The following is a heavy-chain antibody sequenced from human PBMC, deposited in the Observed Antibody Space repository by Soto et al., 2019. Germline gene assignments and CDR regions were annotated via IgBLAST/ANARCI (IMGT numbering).Heavy chain of an antibody. CDR2: ISFDGDK. Sequence: VGSLRLSCTASGFDFSNSGIQWVRQTPGKGLEWVALISFDGDKYYVDSVKGRFTISRDNPTNTVYLQMNRLRPEDTGVYYCARDYARGWCQFWGQGALVTVSS. V-gene: IGHV3-30*03. D-gene: IGHD2-8*02. CDR1: GFDFSNSG. CDR3: ARDYARGWCQF. J-gene: IGHJ4*02.